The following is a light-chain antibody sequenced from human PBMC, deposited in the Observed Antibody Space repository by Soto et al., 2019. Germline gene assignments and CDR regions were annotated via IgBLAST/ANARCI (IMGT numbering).Light chain of an antibody. V-gene: IGLV2-11*01. Sequence: QSVLTQPRSVSGSPGQSVTISCTGTGNDVGAYNYVSWYQQHPGRPPKLLIYGVVRWPSGVPDRFSGSKSGNTASLTISGLQAEDEADYYCSSYTNINTRACVFGTGTKLTVL. J-gene: IGLJ1*01. CDR3: SSYTNINTRACV. CDR1: GNDVGAYNY. CDR2: GVV.